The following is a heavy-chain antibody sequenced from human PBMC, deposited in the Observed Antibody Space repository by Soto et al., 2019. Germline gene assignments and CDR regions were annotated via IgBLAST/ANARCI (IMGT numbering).Heavy chain of an antibody. D-gene: IGHD1-26*01. CDR2: TRQDGGEK. V-gene: IGHV3-7*05. CDR1: GFIFGGYW. CDR3: ARNHSGRYSFDF. Sequence: PGGSLRLSCAAPGFIFGGYWMRWIRQAPGKGREWVANTRQDGGEKNFVDSVKGRFIISRDNAKNSLYLQMNSLRAEDTAVYYCARNHSGRYSFDFCGLGPLVSVSS. J-gene: IGHJ4*02.